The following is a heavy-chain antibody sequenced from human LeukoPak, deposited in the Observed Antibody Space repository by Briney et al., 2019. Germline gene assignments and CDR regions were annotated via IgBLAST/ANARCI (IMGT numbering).Heavy chain of an antibody. Sequence: SETLSLTCTVCGGSISSSSYYWGWIRQPPGKGLEWIGSIYYSGSTYYNPSLKSRVTISVDTSKNQFSLKLSSVTAADTAVYYCARQSWGYYDFWSGYYHYMDVWGKGTTVTVSS. CDR1: GGSISSSSYY. CDR3: ARQSWGYYDFWSGYYHYMDV. J-gene: IGHJ6*03. D-gene: IGHD3-3*01. CDR2: IYYSGST. V-gene: IGHV4-39*01.